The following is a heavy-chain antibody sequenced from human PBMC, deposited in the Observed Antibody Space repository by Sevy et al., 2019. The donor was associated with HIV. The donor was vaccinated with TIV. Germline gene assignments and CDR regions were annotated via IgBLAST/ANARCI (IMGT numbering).Heavy chain of an antibody. CDR1: GYTFTRYS. CDR2: SNTNTGNP. V-gene: IGHV7-4-1*02. D-gene: IGHD5-18*01. Sequence: ASVKVSCKASGYTFTRYSMNWVRQAPGQGLEWIGWSNTNTGNPTYAQAFTGRFVFSLDTSVSTAYLKISSLKAEDTAVYYCARAEVDTAIEGFDYWGQRSLVTVSS. CDR3: ARAEVDTAIEGFDY. J-gene: IGHJ4*02.